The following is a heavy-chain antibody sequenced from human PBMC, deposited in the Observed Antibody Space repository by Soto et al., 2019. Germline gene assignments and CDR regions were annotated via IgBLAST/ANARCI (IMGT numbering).Heavy chain of an antibody. J-gene: IGHJ3*01. V-gene: IGHV3-53*04. CDR3: ARDLDDDYPPGAFDV. D-gene: IGHD4-17*01. CDR2: FYSGGDT. Sequence: EVQLVESGGGLVQPGGSLRLSCAASGFSVSSNFMSWVRQAPGKGLEWVSVFYSGGDTYYADSVKGRFSISRHNSKNTVYLQMNSVRAEDTAVYYCARDLDDDYPPGAFDVWGQGTMVTDSS. CDR1: GFSVSSNF.